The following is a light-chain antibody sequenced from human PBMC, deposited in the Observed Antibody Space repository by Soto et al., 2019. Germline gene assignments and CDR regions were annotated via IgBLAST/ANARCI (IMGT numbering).Light chain of an antibody. Sequence: EIVLTQSPATLSLSPGDRATLSCRASQSVSSYLAWYQQKPGQAPRLLIYDASNRAAGIPARFSGSGSGTDFTLTITSLEPEDFAVYYCQQRSNWPYTFGGGTKVDIK. J-gene: IGKJ4*01. V-gene: IGKV3-11*01. CDR2: DAS. CDR1: QSVSSY. CDR3: QQRSNWPYT.